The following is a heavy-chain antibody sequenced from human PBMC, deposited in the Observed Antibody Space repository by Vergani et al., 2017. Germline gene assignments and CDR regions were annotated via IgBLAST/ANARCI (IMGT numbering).Heavy chain of an antibody. J-gene: IGHJ4*02. CDR3: ARDPYGDYVGPDY. Sequence: EVQLLQSEGAVVQPGGSLRLSCVASGFTFSSHAMSWVRQGHGQGLEWVSSIKNTGDSTHYADSVKGRFTISRDNAKNSLYLQMNSLRAEDTAVYYCARDPYGDYVGPDYWGQGTLVTVSS. CDR2: IKNTGDST. D-gene: IGHD4-17*01. V-gene: IGHV3-23*01. CDR1: GFTFSSHA.